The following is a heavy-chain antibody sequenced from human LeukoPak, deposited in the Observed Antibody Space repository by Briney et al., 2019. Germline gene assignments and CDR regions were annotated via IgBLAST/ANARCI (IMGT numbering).Heavy chain of an antibody. V-gene: IGHV3-7*03. CDR2: IKQDGSEK. J-gene: IGHJ5*02. CDR1: GFTFSSYW. CDR3: AREVPTSTGENWFDP. Sequence: TGGSLRLSCAASGFTFSSYWMSWVRQAPGEGLEWVANIKQDGSEKYYVDSVKGRFTISRDNAKNSLYLQMNSLRAEDTAVYYCAREVPTSTGENWFDPWGQGTLVTVSS. D-gene: IGHD1-14*01.